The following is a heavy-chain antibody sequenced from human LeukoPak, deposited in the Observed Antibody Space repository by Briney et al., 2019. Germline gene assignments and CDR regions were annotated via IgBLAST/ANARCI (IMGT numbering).Heavy chain of an antibody. Sequence: SQTLSLTCTVSGGSISSGGYYWSWMRQPPGKGLEWIGYIYHSGSTYYNPSLKSRVTISVDRSKNQFSLKLSSVTAADTAVYYCASLENRPVWGQGTLVTDSS. CDR2: IYHSGST. V-gene: IGHV4-30-2*01. CDR1: GGSISSGGYY. J-gene: IGHJ4*02. CDR3: ASLENRPV.